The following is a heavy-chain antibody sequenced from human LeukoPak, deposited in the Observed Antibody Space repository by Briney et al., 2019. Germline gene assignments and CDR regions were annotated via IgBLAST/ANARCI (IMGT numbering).Heavy chain of an antibody. CDR3: ARVEESASFDP. CDR2: ISSSSNYI. CDR1: GFTFSSYA. D-gene: IGHD3-3*01. J-gene: IGHJ5*02. V-gene: IGHV3-21*01. Sequence: GGSLRLSCAASGFTFSSYAMSWVRQAPGKGLEWVSSISSSSNYIYYADSVKGRFTISRDNAKNSLYLQMNSLRAEDTAVYYCARVEESASFDPWGQGTLVTVSS.